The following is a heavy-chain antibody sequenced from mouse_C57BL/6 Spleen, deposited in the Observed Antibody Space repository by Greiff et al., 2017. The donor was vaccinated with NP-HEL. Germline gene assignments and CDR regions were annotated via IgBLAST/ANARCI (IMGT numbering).Heavy chain of an antibody. Sequence: EVQLQQSGPELVKPGASVKISCKASGYTFTDYYMNWVKQSHGKSLEWIGDINPNNGGTSYNQKFKGKATLTVDKSSSTAYMELRSLTSEDSAVYYCARGRGSREDYFDYWGQGTTLTVSS. D-gene: IGHD1-1*01. CDR1: GYTFTDYY. CDR2: INPNNGGT. V-gene: IGHV1-26*01. CDR3: ARGRGSREDYFDY. J-gene: IGHJ2*01.